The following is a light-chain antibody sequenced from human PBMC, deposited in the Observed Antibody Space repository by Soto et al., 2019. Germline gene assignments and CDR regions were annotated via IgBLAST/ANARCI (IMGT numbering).Light chain of an antibody. V-gene: IGKV1-33*01. Sequence: DIQMTQSPSSLSASAGDRVTITCQASQDISNHLNWYQQKAGKAPKLLINDASNLETGVPSRFSGSGSGTDFTLTISSLQPDDIATYYCQQYVNALTFGGGTKVEIK. CDR2: DAS. CDR3: QQYVNALT. CDR1: QDISNH. J-gene: IGKJ4*01.